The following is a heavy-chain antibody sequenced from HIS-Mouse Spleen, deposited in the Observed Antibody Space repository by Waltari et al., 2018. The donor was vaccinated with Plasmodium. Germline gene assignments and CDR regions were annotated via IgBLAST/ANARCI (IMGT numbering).Heavy chain of an antibody. CDR2: IYYSGST. D-gene: IGHD1-26*01. CDR1: GGSISSYY. CDR3: AREVNSGTFDY. V-gene: IGHV4-59*01. J-gene: IGHJ4*02. Sequence: QVQLQESGPGLVKPSETLSLTCTVSGGSISSYYWNWIRQPPGKGLEWIGYIYYSGSTNYNPSLKSRVTISVDTSKNQFALKLSSVTAADTAVYYCAREVNSGTFDYWGQGTLVTVSS.